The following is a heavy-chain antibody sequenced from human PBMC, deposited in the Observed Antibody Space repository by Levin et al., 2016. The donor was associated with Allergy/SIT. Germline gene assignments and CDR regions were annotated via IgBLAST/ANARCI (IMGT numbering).Heavy chain of an antibody. CDR1: GFTFSDYY. CDR2: IGNNGFYT. J-gene: IGHJ6*02. D-gene: IGHD4-17*01. CDR3: ARDDYGDYRDHNGLDV. Sequence: GGSLRLSCAASGFTFSDYYMSWIRQAPGKGLEWLSYIGNNGFYTNYADSVKGRFTISRDNAENTLYLQMNSLRAEDTAVYYCARDDYGDYRDHNGLDVWGQGTTVTVSS. V-gene: IGHV3-11*05.